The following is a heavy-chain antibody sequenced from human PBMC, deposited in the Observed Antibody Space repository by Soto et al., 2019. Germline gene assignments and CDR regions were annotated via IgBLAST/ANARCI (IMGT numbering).Heavy chain of an antibody. J-gene: IGHJ5*02. D-gene: IGHD6-6*01. CDR2: IIPIFGTA. Sequence: QVQLVQSGAEVKKPGSSVKVSCKASGGTFSSYAISWVRQAPGQGLEWMGGIIPIFGTANYAQKFQGRVTITADESTSTAYMELSSLRSEDTAVYYCAIARFYSSSSSALAPWWFDPWGQGTLVTVSS. CDR3: AIARFYSSSSSALAPWWFDP. V-gene: IGHV1-69*01. CDR1: GGTFSSYA.